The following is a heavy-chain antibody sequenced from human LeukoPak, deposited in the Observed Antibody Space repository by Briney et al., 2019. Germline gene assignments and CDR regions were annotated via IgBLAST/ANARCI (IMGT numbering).Heavy chain of an antibody. D-gene: IGHD3-10*01. CDR3: ARVGGLWFGEEGGYYFDY. CDR2: IYHSGST. V-gene: IGHV4-4*02. J-gene: IGHJ4*02. Sequence: SETLSLTCAVSGGSISSSNWWSWVRQPPGKGLEWIGEIYHSGSTNYNPSLKSRVTISVDKSKNQFSLKLSSVTAAVTAVYYCARVGGLWFGEEGGYYFDYWGQGTLVTVSS. CDR1: GGSISSSNW.